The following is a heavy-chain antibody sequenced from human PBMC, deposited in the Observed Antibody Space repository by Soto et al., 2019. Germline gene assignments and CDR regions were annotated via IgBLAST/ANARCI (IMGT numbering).Heavy chain of an antibody. J-gene: IGHJ6*02. D-gene: IGHD3-10*01. CDR1: GFTFSSYA. CDR2: ISYDGSNK. V-gene: IGHV3-30-3*01. Sequence: XVSLRLSCAASGFTFSSYAMHWVRQAPGKGLEWVAVISYDGSNKYYADSVKGRFTISRDNSKNTLYLQMNSLRAEDTAVYYCARAWFGESMDVWGQGTTVTVSS. CDR3: ARAWFGESMDV.